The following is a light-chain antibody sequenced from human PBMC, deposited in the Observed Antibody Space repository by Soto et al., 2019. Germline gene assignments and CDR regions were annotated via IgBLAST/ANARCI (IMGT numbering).Light chain of an antibody. CDR2: GPS. CDR3: QQYNNWPYT. CDR1: RSVSSN. V-gene: IGKV3-15*01. Sequence: EIVMTQSPATLSVSPGERATLSCRASRSVSSNLAWYQQKPGQAPKLLISGPSTRATGIPARFSGSGSGTEFTLTITSLQSADFAIYYCQQYNNWPYTFGQGTKLEIK. J-gene: IGKJ2*01.